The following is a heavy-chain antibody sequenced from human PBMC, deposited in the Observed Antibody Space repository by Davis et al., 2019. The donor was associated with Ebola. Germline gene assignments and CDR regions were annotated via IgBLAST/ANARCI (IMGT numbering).Heavy chain of an antibody. V-gene: IGHV1-2*06. D-gene: IGHD5-18*01. CDR2: INPNFGGT. CDR1: GYTFAAHY. J-gene: IGHJ5*02. CDR3: ARGHTYGRWDDRFDP. Sequence: SVKVSCKASGYTFAAHYIHWVRQAPGQGFEWVGRINPNFGGTIYAQKFQGRVTMTIDTSINTAYMELDRLKSDDTALYYCARGHTYGRWDDRFDPWGQGTLVTVSS.